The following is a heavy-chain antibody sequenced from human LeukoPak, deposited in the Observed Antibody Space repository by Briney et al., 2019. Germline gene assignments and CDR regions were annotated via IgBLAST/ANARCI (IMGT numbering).Heavy chain of an antibody. CDR3: AKDPYQTYRQYGSARPDY. D-gene: IGHD3-10*01. V-gene: IGHV3-23*01. CDR2: ISGSGDYT. J-gene: IGHJ4*02. Sequence: GGSLRLSCAASGFTFSSYAMTWVRQAPGKGLEWDSSISGSGDYTNYADSVKGRFTISRDNSKNTLYLQMNSLRAEDTAVYYCAKDPYQTYRQYGSARPDYWGQGTLVTVSS. CDR1: GFTFSSYA.